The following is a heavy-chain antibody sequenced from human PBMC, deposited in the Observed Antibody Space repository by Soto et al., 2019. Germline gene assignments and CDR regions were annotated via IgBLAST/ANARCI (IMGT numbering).Heavy chain of an antibody. CDR1: GYTFTGYY. Sequence: SSVKVSCKASGYTFTGYYMPWVRQAPGQGLEWMGWINPNSGGTNYAQKFQGWVTMTRDTSISTAYMELSRLRSDDTAVYYCARDSNFYDFGSCYYYCYGMDVWG. CDR3: ARDSNFYDFGSCYYYCYGMDV. D-gene: IGHD3-3*01. V-gene: IGHV1-2*04. J-gene: IGHJ6*02. CDR2: INPNSGGT.